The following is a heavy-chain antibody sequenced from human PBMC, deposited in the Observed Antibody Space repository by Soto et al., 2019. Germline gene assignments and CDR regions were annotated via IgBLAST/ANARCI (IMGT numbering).Heavy chain of an antibody. CDR1: GFTFSSYS. D-gene: IGHD5-12*01. Sequence: EVQLVESGGGLVQPGGSLRLSCAASGFTFSSYSMNWVRQAPGKGLEWVSYISSSSSTIYYADSVKGRFTISRDNAKHSLYLQMNSLRAEDTAVYYCARAVATTDFDYWGQGTLVTVSS. CDR2: ISSSSSTI. J-gene: IGHJ4*02. V-gene: IGHV3-48*01. CDR3: ARAVATTDFDY.